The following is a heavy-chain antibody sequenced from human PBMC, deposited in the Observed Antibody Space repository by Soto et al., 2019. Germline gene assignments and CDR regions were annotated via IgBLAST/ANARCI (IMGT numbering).Heavy chain of an antibody. D-gene: IGHD2-8*02. Sequence: QVQLVQSGAEVKKPGSSVKVSCKASGGTFSSYSFNWVRQAPGQGLEWMGEIIPIFGTANYAQKFQGRVTITADESPSTASMERSSLRSEDTAVYYCARTGGRHSGGIDNWGQGTLVTVSS. CDR1: GGTFSSYS. V-gene: IGHV1-69*01. CDR3: ARTGGRHSGGIDN. J-gene: IGHJ4*02. CDR2: IIPIFGTA.